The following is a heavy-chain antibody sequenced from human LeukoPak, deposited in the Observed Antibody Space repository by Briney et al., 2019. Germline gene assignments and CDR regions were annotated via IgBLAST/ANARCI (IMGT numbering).Heavy chain of an antibody. Sequence: PGGSLRLSCAASGFTFSSYAMSWVRQAPEKGLEWVATISGSGGGTYYADSVRGRFTISRDDSENTLYLQMNSLRAEDTAVYYCARGHSYYYDSSGYYYFDYWGQGTLVTVSS. D-gene: IGHD3-22*01. CDR1: GFTFSSYA. J-gene: IGHJ4*02. CDR3: ARGHSYYYDSSGYYYFDY. CDR2: ISGSGGGT. V-gene: IGHV3-23*01.